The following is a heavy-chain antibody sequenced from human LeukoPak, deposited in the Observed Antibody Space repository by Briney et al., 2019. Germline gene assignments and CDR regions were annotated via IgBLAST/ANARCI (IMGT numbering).Heavy chain of an antibody. CDR2: INHSGST. V-gene: IGHV4-34*01. J-gene: IGHJ4*02. Sequence: SETLSLTCAVYGGSFSGYYWSWIRQPPGKGLEWIGEINHSGSTNYNPSLKSRVTISVDTSKNQFSLKLSSVTAADTAVYYCARRNFDWRFFDYWGQGTLVTVSS. CDR1: GGSFSGYY. CDR3: ARRNFDWRFFDY. D-gene: IGHD3-9*01.